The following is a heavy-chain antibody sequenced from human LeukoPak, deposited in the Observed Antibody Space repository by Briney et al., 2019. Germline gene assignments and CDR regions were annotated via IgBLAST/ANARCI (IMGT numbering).Heavy chain of an antibody. CDR2: INHSGST. J-gene: IGHJ6*04. V-gene: IGHV4-34*01. D-gene: IGHD3-10*01. Sequence: SETLSLTCAVYGGSFSGYYWSWIRQPPGKGLEWIGEINHSGSTNYNPSLKSRVTISVDTSKNQFSLKLSSVTAADTAVYYCARGRLGSMVRGGYYYYGMDVWGKGTTVTVSS. CDR3: ARGRLGSMVRGGYYYYGMDV. CDR1: GGSFSGYY.